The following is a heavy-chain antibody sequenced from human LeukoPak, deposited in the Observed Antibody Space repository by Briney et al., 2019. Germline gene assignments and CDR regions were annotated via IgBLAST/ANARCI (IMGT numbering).Heavy chain of an antibody. CDR3: ARDLRAHYFDY. V-gene: IGHV4-39*07. J-gene: IGHJ4*02. CDR2: IYYSGST. Sequence: SETLSLTCTVSGGSISSSSYYWGWIRQPPGKGLEWIGSIYYSGSTYYNPSLKSRVTISVDTSKNQFSLKLSSVTAADTAVYYCARDLRAHYFDYWGQGTLVTVSS. CDR1: GGSISSSSYY.